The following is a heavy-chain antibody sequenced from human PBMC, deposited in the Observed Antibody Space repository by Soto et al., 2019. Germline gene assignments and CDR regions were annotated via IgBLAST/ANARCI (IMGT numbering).Heavy chain of an antibody. CDR1: GFPFSSYG. Sequence: SLRLSCAASGFPFSSYGMHWVRQAPGKGLEWVAVIWYDGSNKYYADSVKGRFTISRDNSKNTLYLQMNSLRAEDTAVYYCARDLFPYYFDYWGQGTLVTVSS. D-gene: IGHD2-21*01. CDR2: IWYDGSNK. V-gene: IGHV3-33*01. CDR3: ARDLFPYYFDY. J-gene: IGHJ4*02.